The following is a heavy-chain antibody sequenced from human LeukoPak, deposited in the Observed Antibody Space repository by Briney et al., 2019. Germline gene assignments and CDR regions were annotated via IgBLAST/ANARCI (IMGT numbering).Heavy chain of an antibody. V-gene: IGHV4-59*01. CDR3: ARVYYSSSYDYWYFDL. CDR2: IYYSGST. D-gene: IGHD6-13*01. Sequence: SETLSLTCTVSGCSISNYYWSWIRQPPGKGLEWIGYIYYSGSTNYNPSLKSRVTISVDTSKNQFSLKLSSVTAADTAVYYCARVYYSSSYDYWYFDLWGRGTLVTVSS. CDR1: GCSISNYY. J-gene: IGHJ2*01.